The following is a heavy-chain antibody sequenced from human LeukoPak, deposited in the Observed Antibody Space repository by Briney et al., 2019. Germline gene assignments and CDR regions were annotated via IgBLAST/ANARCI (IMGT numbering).Heavy chain of an antibody. D-gene: IGHD1-14*01. V-gene: IGHV3-48*03. CDR1: GFSFSSYE. CDR3: ARDFWGTRGSTNWFDP. Sequence: GGSLRLSCAASGFSFSSYEMNWVRQAPGKGLEWVSYISSSGNDIYYADSVKGRFSISRDNAKNSLYLQMNSLRAEDTAVYYCARDFWGTRGSTNWFDPWGQGTLVTVSS. CDR2: ISSSGNDI. J-gene: IGHJ5*02.